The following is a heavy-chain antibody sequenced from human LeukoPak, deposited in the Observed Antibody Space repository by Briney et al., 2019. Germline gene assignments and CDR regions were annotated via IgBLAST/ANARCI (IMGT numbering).Heavy chain of an antibody. Sequence: SETLSLTCAVYGGSFSGYYWSWIRQPPGKGLEWIGEINHSGSTNYNPSLKSRVTISVDTSKNQFSLKLSSVTAADTAVYYCARHSTMIVVGDVDYWGQGTLVTVSS. CDR2: INHSGST. D-gene: IGHD3-22*01. CDR1: GGSFSGYY. J-gene: IGHJ4*02. CDR3: ARHSTMIVVGDVDY. V-gene: IGHV4-34*01.